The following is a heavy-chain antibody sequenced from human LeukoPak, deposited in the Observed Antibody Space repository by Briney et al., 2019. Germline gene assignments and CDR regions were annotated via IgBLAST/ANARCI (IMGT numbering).Heavy chain of an antibody. V-gene: IGHV4-59*01. CDR3: ARGGGSSWYTAAFDI. CDR2: IYYSGST. Sequence: PSETLSLTCTVSGGSISSYYWSWIRHPPGKGLELIGYIYYSGSTNYNPSLKSRVTISVDTSKNQFSLKLSSVTAADTAVYYCARGGGSSWYTAAFDIWGQGTMVTVSS. CDR1: GGSISSYY. J-gene: IGHJ3*02. D-gene: IGHD6-13*01.